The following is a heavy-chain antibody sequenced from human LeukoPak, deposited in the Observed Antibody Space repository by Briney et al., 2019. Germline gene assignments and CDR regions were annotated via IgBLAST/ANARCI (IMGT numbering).Heavy chain of an antibody. V-gene: IGHV4-34*01. CDR1: GGSFSGYY. J-gene: IGHJ4*02. Sequence: SETLSLTCAVYGGSFSGYYWSWIRQPPGKGLEWIGEINHSGSTNYNPSLKSRVTISVDTSKNQFSLKLSSVTAADTAVYYCARTHDYYDSSGYFDYWGQGTLVTVSS. D-gene: IGHD3-22*01. CDR3: ARTHDYYDSSGYFDY. CDR2: INHSGST.